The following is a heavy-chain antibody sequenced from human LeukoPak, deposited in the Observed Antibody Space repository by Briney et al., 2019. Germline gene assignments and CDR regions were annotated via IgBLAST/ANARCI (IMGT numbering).Heavy chain of an antibody. D-gene: IGHD1-26*01. V-gene: IGHV3-15*07. CDR1: GFTFSNAW. CDR3: TIQTPSGSSFDY. J-gene: IGHJ4*02. Sequence: GGSLRLSCAASGFTFSNAWMNWVRQAPGKGLEWVGRIKSKTDGGTTDYAARVKGRFTISRDDSKNTLYLQMNSLKTEDTAVYYCTIQTPSGSSFDYWGQGTLVTVSS. CDR2: IKSKTDGGTT.